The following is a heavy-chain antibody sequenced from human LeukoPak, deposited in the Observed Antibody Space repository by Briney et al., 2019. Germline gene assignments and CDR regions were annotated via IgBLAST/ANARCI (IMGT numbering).Heavy chain of an antibody. V-gene: IGHV1-2*02. Sequence: ASVKVSFKSSGFTFTDYYIHWVRQAPGQGLEWMGYIGTHSSATSSPQEFQGRVTLTRDTSMSTAYLALTRLTSDDTAVYYCEREGNGLLSQDFDYWGQGPVVTVSS. CDR3: EREGNGLLSQDFDY. D-gene: IGHD2/OR15-2a*01. J-gene: IGHJ4*02. CDR1: GFTFTDYY. CDR2: IGTHSSAT.